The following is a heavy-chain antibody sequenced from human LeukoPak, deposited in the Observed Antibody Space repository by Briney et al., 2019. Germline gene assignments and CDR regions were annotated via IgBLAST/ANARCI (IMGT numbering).Heavy chain of an antibody. D-gene: IGHD5-18*01. CDR3: AKELMGYSGYFDY. CDR1: GFTFSSYG. V-gene: IGHV3-30*02. J-gene: IGHJ4*02. CDR2: IRYDGSNK. Sequence: GGSLRLSCAASGFTFSSYGMRWVRQAPGKGLEWVAYIRYDGSNKYYADSVKGRFTISRDNSKNTLYLQMNRLRAEDTAVYYCAKELMGYSGYFDYWGQGTLVTVSS.